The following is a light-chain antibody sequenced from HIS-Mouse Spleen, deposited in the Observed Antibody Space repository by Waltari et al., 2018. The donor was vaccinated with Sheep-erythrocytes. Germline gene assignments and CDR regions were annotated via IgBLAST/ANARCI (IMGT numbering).Light chain of an antibody. J-gene: IGLJ2*01. CDR1: SSDVGSYNL. CDR2: EVS. Sequence: QSALTQPPSVSGSPGQSVTISCTGTSSDVGSYNLFSWYQQPPGTAPKLMIYEVSNRHSGVPDRFSGSKSGNTASLTISGLQAEDEADYYCSLYTSSSTLVFGGGTKLTVL. CDR3: SLYTSSSTLV. V-gene: IGLV2-18*01.